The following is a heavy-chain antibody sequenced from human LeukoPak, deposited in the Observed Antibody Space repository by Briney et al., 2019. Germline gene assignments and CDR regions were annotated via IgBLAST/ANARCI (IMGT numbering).Heavy chain of an antibody. D-gene: IGHD6-19*01. V-gene: IGHV3-7*03. CDR2: IKQDGSEK. CDR3: AKGPRSGWSLLYFDY. CDR1: GFTFSSYW. J-gene: IGHJ4*02. Sequence: PGGSLRLSCAASGFTFSSYWMSWVRQAPGKGLEWVANIKQDGSEKYYVDSVKGRFTISRDNAKNSLYLQMNSLRAEDTAVYYCAKGPRSGWSLLYFDYWGQGTLVTVSS.